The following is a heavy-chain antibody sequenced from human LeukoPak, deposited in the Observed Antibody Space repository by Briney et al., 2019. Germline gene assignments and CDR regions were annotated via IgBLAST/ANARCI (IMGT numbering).Heavy chain of an antibody. CDR1: GGSISSGGYY. D-gene: IGHD2-2*01. CDR3: ARRYIVVVPAAQTTDYFDY. CDR2: IYHSGST. J-gene: IGHJ4*02. V-gene: IGHV4-30-2*01. Sequence: SQTLSLTCTVSGGSISSGGYYWSWIRQPPGKGLEWIGYIYHSGSTYYNPSLKSRVTISVDRSKNQFSLKLSSVTAADTAVYYCARRYIVVVPAAQTTDYFDYWGQGTLVTVSS.